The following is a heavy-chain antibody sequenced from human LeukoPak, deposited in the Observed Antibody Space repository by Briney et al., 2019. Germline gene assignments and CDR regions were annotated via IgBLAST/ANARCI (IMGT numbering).Heavy chain of an antibody. CDR3: AKDYYDSSGFDY. CDR2: ISYDGSNK. D-gene: IGHD3-22*01. Sequence: GGSLRLSCAASGFTFSSYAMHWVRQAPGKGLEWVAVISYDGSNKYYADSVKGRFTISRDNSKNTLYLQMNSLSAEDTAVYYCAKDYYDSSGFDYWGQGTLVTVSS. V-gene: IGHV3-30*04. CDR1: GFTFSSYA. J-gene: IGHJ4*02.